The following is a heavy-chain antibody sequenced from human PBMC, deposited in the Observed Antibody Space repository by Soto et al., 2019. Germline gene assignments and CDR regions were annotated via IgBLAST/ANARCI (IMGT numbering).Heavy chain of an antibody. CDR1: GYTFTSYG. CDR3: ARRPYCSGGSCYRNWFDP. D-gene: IGHD2-15*01. J-gene: IGHJ5*02. V-gene: IGHV1-18*01. CDR2: ISAYNGNT. Sequence: ASVKVSCKASGYTFTSYGISWVRQAPGQGLEWMGWISAYNGNTNYAQKLQGRVTMTTDTSTSTAYMELRSLRSDDTAVYYCARRPYCSGGSCYRNWFDPWGQGTMVTVSS.